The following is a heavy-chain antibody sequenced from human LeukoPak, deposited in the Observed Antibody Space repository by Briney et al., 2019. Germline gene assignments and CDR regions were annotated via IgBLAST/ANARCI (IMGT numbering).Heavy chain of an antibody. Sequence: GGSLRLSCAASGFTFSTYAMSWVRQAPGKGLEWVSGISTSGSSTYYADSVKGRFTISRDNSKNTLYLQMNSLRAEDTAVYYCAKEWGYIVATITSFDYWGQGTLVAVSS. V-gene: IGHV3-23*01. D-gene: IGHD5-12*01. CDR1: GFTFSTYA. CDR3: AKEWGYIVATITSFDY. J-gene: IGHJ4*02. CDR2: ISTSGSST.